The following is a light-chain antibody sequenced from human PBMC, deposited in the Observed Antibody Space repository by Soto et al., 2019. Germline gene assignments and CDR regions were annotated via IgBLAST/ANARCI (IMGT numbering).Light chain of an antibody. CDR1: QSVDSTY. Sequence: EIVLTQSPGTLSLSPGERATLSCGASQSVDSTYLAWYQQKPGQAPRLLIYGASSRATGIPDRFSGSGSGTDFTLTISRLEPEDFAVYYCQQYGRSPRTFGQGTKVDNK. CDR2: GAS. CDR3: QQYGRSPRT. V-gene: IGKV3-20*01. J-gene: IGKJ1*01.